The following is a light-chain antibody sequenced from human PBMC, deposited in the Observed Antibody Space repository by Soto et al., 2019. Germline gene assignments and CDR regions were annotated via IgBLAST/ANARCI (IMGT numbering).Light chain of an antibody. V-gene: IGLV2-14*01. CDR2: EVS. CDR1: SSDIGAYNY. Sequence: QSALTQPASVSGSPGQSITISCTGTSSDIGAYNYVSWYQLHPGKAPKLIISEVSSRPSGVSSRLSGSKSANTASLTISGLRADEEADYYCSSYTRSSTQVFGTGTKVTVL. CDR3: SSYTRSSTQV. J-gene: IGLJ1*01.